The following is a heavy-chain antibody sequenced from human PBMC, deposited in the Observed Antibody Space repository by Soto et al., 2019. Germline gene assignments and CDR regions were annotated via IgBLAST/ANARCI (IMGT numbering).Heavy chain of an antibody. Sequence: SSVKVSCKASGYTFTSYGISWVRQAPGQGLEWTGWISAYNGNTNYAQKLQGRVTMTTDTSTSTAYMELRSLRSDDTAVYYCARVGTYYDFWSGYYSPGNYYYYGMDVWGQGTTVTVSS. CDR1: GYTFTSYG. CDR3: ARVGTYYDFWSGYYSPGNYYYYGMDV. CDR2: ISAYNGNT. D-gene: IGHD3-3*01. J-gene: IGHJ6*02. V-gene: IGHV1-18*01.